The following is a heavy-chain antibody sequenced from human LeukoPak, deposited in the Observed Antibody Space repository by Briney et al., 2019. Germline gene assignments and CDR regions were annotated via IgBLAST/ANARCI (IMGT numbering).Heavy chain of an antibody. CDR1: GYTFTSYD. Sequence: ASVKVSCKASGYTFTSYDINWVRQATGQGLEWMGWMNPNSGNTGYAQKFQGRVTMTRNTSISTAYMELSGLRSDDTAVYYCARAEKPNWGNYYYYCMDVWGKGTTVTVSS. CDR2: MNPNSGNT. V-gene: IGHV1-8*01. D-gene: IGHD7-27*01. J-gene: IGHJ6*03. CDR3: ARAEKPNWGNYYYYCMDV.